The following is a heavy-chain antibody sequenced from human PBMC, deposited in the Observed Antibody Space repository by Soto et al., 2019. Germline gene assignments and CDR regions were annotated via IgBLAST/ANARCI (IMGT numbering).Heavy chain of an antibody. V-gene: IGHV3-33*01. D-gene: IGHD4-17*01. J-gene: IGHJ4*02. CDR2: IWYDGTQK. CDR3: ARAGGTTVTGLWHFDS. Sequence: QVQLEESGGGVVQPGRSLRLSCEASGFTFNTYSMHWVRQPPGKGLAWLAAIWYDGTQKYYADSVKGRFIISRDNSKQTLYLEMNSLRAEDTAVYYCARAGGTTVTGLWHFDSWGQGTLVTVSS. CDR1: GFTFNTYS.